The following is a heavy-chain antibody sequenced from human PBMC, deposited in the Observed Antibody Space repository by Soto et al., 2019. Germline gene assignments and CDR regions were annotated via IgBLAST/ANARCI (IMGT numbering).Heavy chain of an antibody. J-gene: IGHJ4*02. CDR3: ARGSQWLDY. CDR2: INHGGSI. CDR1: GGSYRVSY. Sequence: ESLSLALPVYGGSYRVSYWSWIRQPPGKGLEWIGEINHGGSINYNPSLKSRVTISAETSKNQFSLNLRSLTAADTALYYCARGSQWLDYWGQGALVTVSS. V-gene: IGHV4-34*01. D-gene: IGHD6-19*01.